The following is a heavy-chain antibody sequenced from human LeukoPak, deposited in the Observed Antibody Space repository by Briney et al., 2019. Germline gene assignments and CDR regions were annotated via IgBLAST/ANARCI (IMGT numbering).Heavy chain of an antibody. CDR2: ISGSGDNT. V-gene: IGHV3-23*01. D-gene: IGHD6-19*01. J-gene: IGHJ4*02. CDR1: GFSFSSYA. Sequence: GGSLTLSCAAPGFSFSSYAMSWVRQAPGKGLEWVSSISGSGDNTYYAESVKGRFTISRDNSKNTLFLQMNSLRAEDTAVFYCAKRSGYTTGWFFDFWGQGTLVTASS. CDR3: AKRSGYTTGWFFDF.